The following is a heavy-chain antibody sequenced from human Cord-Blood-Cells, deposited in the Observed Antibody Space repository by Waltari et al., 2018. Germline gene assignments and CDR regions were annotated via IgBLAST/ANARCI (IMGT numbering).Heavy chain of an antibody. Sequence: QVQLVESGGGVVQPGRSLRLSCAASGFTFSTYGMHWVRQAPGKGLEWVAVIGYDGSNKYYADSVKGRFTISRDNSKNTLYLQMNSLRAEDTAVYYCARDGREYSSSYFDYWGQGTLVTVSS. V-gene: IGHV3-33*01. J-gene: IGHJ4*02. CDR2: IGYDGSNK. CDR1: GFTFSTYG. CDR3: ARDGREYSSSYFDY. D-gene: IGHD6-6*01.